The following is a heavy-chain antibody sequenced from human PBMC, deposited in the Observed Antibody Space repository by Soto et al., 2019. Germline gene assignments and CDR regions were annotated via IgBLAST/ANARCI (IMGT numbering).Heavy chain of an antibody. CDR1: GGSINSGGYC. CDR3: SRGILV. J-gene: IGHJ4*02. Sequence: QVQLQESGPGLVKPSQTLSLTCTVSGGSINSGGYCWSWIRQHPGKGLDWIGCISYGGSTSYNPSLKSRVTIAVDTSKNQFSLKLTSVTAADTAVYYCSRGILVWGQGALITVSS. V-gene: IGHV4-31*03. D-gene: IGHD5-18*01. CDR2: ISYGGST.